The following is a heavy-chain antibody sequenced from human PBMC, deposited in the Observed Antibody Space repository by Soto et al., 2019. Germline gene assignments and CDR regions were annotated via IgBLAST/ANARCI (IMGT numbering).Heavy chain of an antibody. Sequence: SETLSLTCTVSGGSISSSRCHWGWIRQPPGKGLEWIASIKYSGTTFYNPSLKSRVTLSVDTSKNQFALKLSSVTAADTAVYYCARALILTGYYIHDAFDIWGQGTMVTVSS. CDR2: IKYSGTT. CDR1: GGSISSSRCH. V-gene: IGHV4-39*06. CDR3: ARALILTGYYIHDAFDI. D-gene: IGHD3-9*01. J-gene: IGHJ3*02.